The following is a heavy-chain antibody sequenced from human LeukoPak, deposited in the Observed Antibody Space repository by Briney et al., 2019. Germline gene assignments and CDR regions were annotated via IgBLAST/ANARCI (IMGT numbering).Heavy chain of an antibody. D-gene: IGHD5-18*01. Sequence: GGSLRLSCAASGFTFSSYGMHWVRQAPGKGLEWVAVIWYDGSNKYYADSVKSRFTISRDNSKNTLYLQMNSLRAEDTAVYYCAKDIRGYSYGPFDYWGQGTLVTVSS. CDR2: IWYDGSNK. V-gene: IGHV3-33*06. CDR3: AKDIRGYSYGPFDY. CDR1: GFTFSSYG. J-gene: IGHJ4*02.